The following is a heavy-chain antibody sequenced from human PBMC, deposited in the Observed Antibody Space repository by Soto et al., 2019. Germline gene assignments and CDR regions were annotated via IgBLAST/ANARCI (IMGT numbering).Heavy chain of an antibody. CDR2: ISGSGGST. CDR3: AKTSSSSWYIPYFDY. Sequence: GGSLRLSCAASGFTFSSYAMSWVRQAPGKGLEWVSAISGSGGSTYYADSVKGRFTISRDNSKNTLYLQMNSLRAEDTAVYYCAKTSSSSWYIPYFDYWGQGTLVTVSS. D-gene: IGHD6-13*01. J-gene: IGHJ4*02. V-gene: IGHV3-23*01. CDR1: GFTFSSYA.